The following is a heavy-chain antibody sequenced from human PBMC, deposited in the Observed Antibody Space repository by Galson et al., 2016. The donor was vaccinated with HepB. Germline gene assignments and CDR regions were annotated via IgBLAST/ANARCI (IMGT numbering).Heavy chain of an antibody. V-gene: IGHV1-69*04. CDR1: GGTFSSYT. CDR2: IIPVLGIA. CDR3: ARDLAVVAARLTYFAF. Sequence: SVKVSCKASGGTFSSYTFTWVRQGPGQGLEWLGRIIPVLGIADYAQNFQGRVTITADKSTSTTYLELNNLRSEDTALYYCARDLAVVAARLTYFAFWGQGTLVTVSA. J-gene: IGHJ4*02. D-gene: IGHD6-6*01.